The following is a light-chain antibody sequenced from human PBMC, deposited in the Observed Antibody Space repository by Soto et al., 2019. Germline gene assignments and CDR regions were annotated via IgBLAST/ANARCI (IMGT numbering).Light chain of an antibody. V-gene: IGKV3-11*01. CDR3: QQRTNWPLT. CDR2: DAS. Sequence: EIVLTKSPQTLSLGQGESATLSCRASQRVAKFLAWYQQKGGQAPRLLIFDASTRATGVPGRFNGSGSGTAFTLTINSLQPDDAAVYFCQQRTNWPLTFGGGTKVDI. CDR1: QRVAKF. J-gene: IGKJ4*01.